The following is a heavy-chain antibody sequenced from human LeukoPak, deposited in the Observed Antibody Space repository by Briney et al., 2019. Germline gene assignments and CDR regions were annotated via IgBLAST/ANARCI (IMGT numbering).Heavy chain of an antibody. V-gene: IGHV3-21*01. CDR2: VSSSSSYI. CDR3: ARDLGGDSSAMAGAFDI. D-gene: IGHD3-22*01. Sequence: GGSLRLSCAASGFTFSSYSMNWVRQAPGKGLEWVSSVSSSSSYIYYADSVKGRFTISRDNAKNSMYLQMNRPRAEDTAEYYCARDLGGDSSAMAGAFDIWGQGTMVTVSS. CDR1: GFTFSSYS. J-gene: IGHJ3*02.